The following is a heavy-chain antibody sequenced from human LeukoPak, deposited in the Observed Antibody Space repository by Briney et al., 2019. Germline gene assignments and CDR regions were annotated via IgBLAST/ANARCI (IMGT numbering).Heavy chain of an antibody. V-gene: IGHV1-2*04. Sequence: ASVKVSCKASGYTFTGYYMHWVRQAPGQGLEWMGWINPNSGGTNYAQKFQGWVTMTRDTSISTAYMELSRLRSDDTAVYYCARGSSTSPIVVVPARADLDYWGQGTLVTVSS. CDR1: GYTFTGYY. D-gene: IGHD2-2*01. J-gene: IGHJ4*02. CDR3: ARGSSTSPIVVVPARADLDY. CDR2: INPNSGGT.